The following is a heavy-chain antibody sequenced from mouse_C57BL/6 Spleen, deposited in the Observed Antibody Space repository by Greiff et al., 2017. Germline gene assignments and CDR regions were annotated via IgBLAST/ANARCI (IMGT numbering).Heavy chain of an antibody. D-gene: IGHD4-1*01. Sequence: EVKVEESGGGLVQPGGSLKLSCVASGFTFSNYWMNWVRQSPEKGLEWVAQIRLKSDNYATHYAESVKGRFTISRDESKSSVYLQMHNLRAEDTGIYYCTSLTGNDFDYWGQGTTLTVSS. CDR3: TSLTGNDFDY. J-gene: IGHJ2*01. CDR2: IRLKSDNYAT. V-gene: IGHV6-3*01. CDR1: GFTFSNYW.